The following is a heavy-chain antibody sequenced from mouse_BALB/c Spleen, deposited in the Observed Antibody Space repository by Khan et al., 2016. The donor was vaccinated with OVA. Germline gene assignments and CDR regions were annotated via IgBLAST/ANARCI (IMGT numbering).Heavy chain of an antibody. Sequence: QVQLKESGPGLVAPSQSLSITCTVSGFSLTSFGVYWVLQPPGKGLEWLGVIWADGTTTYNSPLMSRLSISKENSKSQVFLIKNSLQTDDTAIYDCARDGYYFDYWGQGTTLTVSS. CDR1: GFSLTSFG. V-gene: IGHV2-9*02. D-gene: IGHD2-2*01. CDR2: IWADGTT. J-gene: IGHJ2*01. CDR3: ARDGYYFDY.